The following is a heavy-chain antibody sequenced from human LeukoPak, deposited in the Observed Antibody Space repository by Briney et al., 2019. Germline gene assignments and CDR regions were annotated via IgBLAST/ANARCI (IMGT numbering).Heavy chain of an antibody. CDR3: ARQPGSGTDYFDY. Sequence: GESLKISCKGSGYNFFSYWNGWVRQMPGKGLEWMGIIYPGDSSTRYSPSFQGQVTISADKSISTVYLQWTSLKASDTAMYFCARQPGSGTDYFDYWGQGTLVTVSS. V-gene: IGHV5-51*01. CDR1: GYNFFSYW. J-gene: IGHJ4*02. CDR2: IYPGDSST. D-gene: IGHD3-10*01.